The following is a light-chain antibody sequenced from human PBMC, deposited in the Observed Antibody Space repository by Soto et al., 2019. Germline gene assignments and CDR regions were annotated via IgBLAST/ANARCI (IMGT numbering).Light chain of an antibody. CDR2: KAS. CDR1: RSISIW. CDR3: QQYNSYSWT. Sequence: DIQMTQSPSTLSASVGDRVTITCRASRSISIWLAWYQQKAGEAPKLLIYKASSLETGVPSRFSGSGSGTEFTLTISSLQPDDFATYYCQQYNSYSWTFGQGTKVAIK. J-gene: IGKJ1*01. V-gene: IGKV1-5*03.